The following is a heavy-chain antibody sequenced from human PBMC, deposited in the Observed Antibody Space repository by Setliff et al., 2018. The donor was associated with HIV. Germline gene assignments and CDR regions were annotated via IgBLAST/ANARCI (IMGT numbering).Heavy chain of an antibody. CDR2: MYTSGST. CDR3: ARGDTTPIYPNYMDV. Sequence: SETLSLTCTVSGGSISSGSYYWSWIRQPAGKGLEWIGHMYTSGSTNYNPSLKSRVTISADTSKNKFSLNLSSVTAADTAVYYCARGDTTPIYPNYMDVWGKGTTVTVSS. V-gene: IGHV4-61*09. D-gene: IGHD2-21*02. CDR1: GGSISSGSYY. J-gene: IGHJ6*03.